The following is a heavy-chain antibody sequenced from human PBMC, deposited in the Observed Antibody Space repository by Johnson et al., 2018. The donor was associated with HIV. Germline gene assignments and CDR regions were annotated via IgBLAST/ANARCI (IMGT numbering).Heavy chain of an antibody. CDR2: ISYDGTDK. V-gene: IGHV3-30*18. J-gene: IGHJ3*02. CDR1: GFTFSSYD. D-gene: IGHD3-16*01. CDR3: AKPPSMGADAFDI. Sequence: QVQLVESGGGVVQPGRSLRLSCAASGFTFSSYDMHWVRQAPGKGMDWVAFISYDGTDKYYADPVKGRFNISRDNSKNALYLQMNSLRSEDTAVYYCAKPPSMGADAFDIWGQGTMVTVSS.